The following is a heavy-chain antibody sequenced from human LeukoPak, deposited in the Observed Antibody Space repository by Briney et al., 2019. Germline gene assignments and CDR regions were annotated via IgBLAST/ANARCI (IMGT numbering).Heavy chain of an antibody. Sequence: GGALRLSCAASGFTFRSYAMSWVRQAPGKGLERVSIVSGSSGSTYYADALKGRLTISRDNSKNNLYRQMNSLRAEDTVVYYCGKGFVVVPAAIEGFDPWGQGTLVTASS. J-gene: IGHJ5*02. V-gene: IGHV3-23*01. CDR1: GFTFRSYA. D-gene: IGHD2-2*02. CDR3: GKGFVVVPAAIEGFDP. CDR2: VSGSSGST.